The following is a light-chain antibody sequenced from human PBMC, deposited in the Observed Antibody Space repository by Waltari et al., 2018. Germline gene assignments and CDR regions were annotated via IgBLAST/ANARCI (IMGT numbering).Light chain of an antibody. CDR2: EVT. V-gene: IGLV2-23*02. Sequence: QSALTQPASVSGSPGQSITISCTGTSSDVGSYNLSSWYQQYPGKAPKLIIYEVTKRPSGVSNRFSGSKSGNAASLTISGLQAEDEADYYCCSYAGSRSRAVFGGGTKLTVL. CDR3: CSYAGSRSRAV. CDR1: SSDVGSYNL. J-gene: IGLJ2*01.